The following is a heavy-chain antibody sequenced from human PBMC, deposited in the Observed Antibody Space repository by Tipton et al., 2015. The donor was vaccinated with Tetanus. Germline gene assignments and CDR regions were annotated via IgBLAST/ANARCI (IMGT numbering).Heavy chain of an antibody. CDR1: GGSFSGHF. J-gene: IGHJ3*02. Sequence: GLVKPSETLSLTCSVSGGSFSGHFWSWLRQPPGKGLEWIGYISHTGSTTYHPSLEGRVSISVDTSKNQFSLKVNPVTAADTAVYYCSRGGWLKASDAFDIWGQGTLVTVPS. D-gene: IGHD5-12*01. V-gene: IGHV4-59*11. CDR3: SRGGWLKASDAFDI. CDR2: ISHTGST.